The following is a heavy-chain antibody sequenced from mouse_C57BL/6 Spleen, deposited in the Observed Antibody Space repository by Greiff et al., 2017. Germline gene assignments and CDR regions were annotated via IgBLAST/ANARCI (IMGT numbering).Heavy chain of an antibody. J-gene: IGHJ2*01. Sequence: VQLQESGAELVRPGTSVKMSCKASGYTFTNYWIGWAKQRPGHGLEWIGDIYPGGGYTNYNEKFKGKATLTADKSSSTAYMQFSSLTSEDSAIYYCARSAPHYFDYWGQGTPLTVSS. CDR1: GYTFTNYW. CDR2: IYPGGGYT. CDR3: ARSAPHYFDY. V-gene: IGHV1-63*01.